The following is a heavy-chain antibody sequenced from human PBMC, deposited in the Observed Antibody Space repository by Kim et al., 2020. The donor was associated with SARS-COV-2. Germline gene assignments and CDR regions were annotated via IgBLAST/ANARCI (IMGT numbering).Heavy chain of an antibody. CDR3: ASRPGRWLQFSHNYYGMDV. CDR2: ISSSSSYI. V-gene: IGHV3-21*01. Sequence: GGSLRLSCAASGFTFSSYSMNWVRQAPGKGLEWVSSISSSSSYIYYADSVKGRFTISRDNAKNSLYLQKNSLRAEDTAVYYCASRPGRWLQFSHNYYGMDVWGQGTTVTVSS. CDR1: GFTFSSYS. D-gene: IGHD5-12*01. J-gene: IGHJ6*02.